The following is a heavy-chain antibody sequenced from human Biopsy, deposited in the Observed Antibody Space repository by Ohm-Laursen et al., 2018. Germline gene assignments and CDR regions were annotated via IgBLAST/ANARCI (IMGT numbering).Heavy chain of an antibody. V-gene: IGHV1-18*01. D-gene: IGHD6-19*01. CDR2: ISPYNGNT. CDR1: GYSFISNG. J-gene: IGHJ4*02. Sequence: ASVKVSCKASGYSFISNGISWVRQAPGQGLEWMGWISPYNGNTYSAQNFQGRITMTTDTSTSTAYMELRSLRSDDTAVYYCSRDKKGAPIAVAGHPDYWGQGTLVTVSS. CDR3: SRDKKGAPIAVAGHPDY.